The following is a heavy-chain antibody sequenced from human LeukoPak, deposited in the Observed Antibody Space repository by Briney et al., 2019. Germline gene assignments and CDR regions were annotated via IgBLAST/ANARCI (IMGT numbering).Heavy chain of an antibody. CDR2: ISGSGGST. Sequence: GGSLRLSCAASGFTFSYAWMNWVRQAPGKGLEWVSAISGSGGSTYYADSVKGRFTISRDNSKNTLYLQMNSLRAEDTAVYYCAKEKRRGYYDYVWGSYRPFEDWGQGTLVTVSS. CDR3: AKEKRRGYYDYVWGSYRPFED. CDR1: GFTFSYAW. J-gene: IGHJ4*02. V-gene: IGHV3-23*01. D-gene: IGHD3-16*02.